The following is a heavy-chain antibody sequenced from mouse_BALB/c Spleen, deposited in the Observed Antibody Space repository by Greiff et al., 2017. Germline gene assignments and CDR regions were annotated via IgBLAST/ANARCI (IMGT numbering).Heavy chain of an antibody. CDR1: GDSTTSGY. J-gene: IGHJ2*01. V-gene: IGHV3-8*02. CDR2: ISYSGST. Sequence: EVHLVESGPSLVKPSQTLSLTCSVTGDSTTSGYWNWIRKFPGNKLEYMGYISYSGSTYYNPSLKSRISITRDTAKNQYYLQLHSVTTEDTATYCCARRGNYDGYFDYWGQGTTLTVAS. D-gene: IGHD2-4*01. CDR3: ARRGNYDGYFDY.